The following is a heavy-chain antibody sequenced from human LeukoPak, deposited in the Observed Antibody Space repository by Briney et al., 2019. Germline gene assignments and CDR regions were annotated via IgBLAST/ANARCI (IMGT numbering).Heavy chain of an antibody. CDR3: AKVGGDYGLPYFDY. Sequence: GGSLRLSCAASGFTFSSYGMHWVRQAPGKGLEWVAVISYDGSNKYYADSVKGRFTISRDNSKNMLYLQMNSLRAEDTAVYYCAKVGGDYGLPYFDYWGQGTLVTVSS. CDR2: ISYDGSNK. CDR1: GFTFSSYG. J-gene: IGHJ4*02. V-gene: IGHV3-30*18. D-gene: IGHD4-17*01.